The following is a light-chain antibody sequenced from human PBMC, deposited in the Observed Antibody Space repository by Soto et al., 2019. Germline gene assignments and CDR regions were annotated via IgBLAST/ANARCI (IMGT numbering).Light chain of an antibody. Sequence: DIQMTQSPSSLSASVGDRVTITCRASQTIGTYLNWYQQSPGKAPKLLIYATSTLQNGVPSTFSGSGSGTDFTLTISSLQPEDFATYYCQQSTGIPYTFGQGTKLEIK. CDR1: QTIGTY. CDR3: QQSTGIPYT. J-gene: IGKJ2*01. V-gene: IGKV1-39*01. CDR2: ATS.